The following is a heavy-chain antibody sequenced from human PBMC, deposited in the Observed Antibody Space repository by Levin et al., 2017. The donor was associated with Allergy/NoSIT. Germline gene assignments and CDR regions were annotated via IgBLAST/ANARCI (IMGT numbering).Heavy chain of an antibody. CDR1: GGSISSYS. D-gene: IGHD1-1*01. CDR3: ARASTGSFYYFDY. J-gene: IGHJ4*02. CDR2: IYSSGST. Sequence: PSETLSLTCTVSGGSISSYSWNWIRQPAGKGLEWIGRIYSSGSTNYYPSLKSRVTMSVDTSKNQFSLKLSSVTAADTAVYYCARASTGSFYYFDYWGQGTLVTVSS. V-gene: IGHV4-4*07.